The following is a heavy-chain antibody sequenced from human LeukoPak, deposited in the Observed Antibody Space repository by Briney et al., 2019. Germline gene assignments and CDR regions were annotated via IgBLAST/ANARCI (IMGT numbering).Heavy chain of an antibody. V-gene: IGHV4-38-2*01. J-gene: IGHJ4*02. D-gene: IGHD2-2*01. CDR1: GYSISSGYY. Sequence: SETLSLTCAVSGYSISSGYYWGWIRQPPGKGLEWIGSIYHSGSTYYNPSLKSRVTISVDTSKNQFSLKLSSVTAADTAVYYCAERRGPAAFFDYWAREPWSPSPQ. CDR3: AERRGPAAFFDY. CDR2: IYHSGST.